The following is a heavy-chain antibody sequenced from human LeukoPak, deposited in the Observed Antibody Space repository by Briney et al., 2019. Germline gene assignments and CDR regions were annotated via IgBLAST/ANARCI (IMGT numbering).Heavy chain of an antibody. CDR2: MNPNSGNT. Sequence: ASVKVSCKASGYTFTSYDINWVRQATGQGLEWVGWMNPNSGNTGYAQKFQGRVTITADKSTSTAYMELSSLRSEDTAVYYCARDRNPGYCSSTSCSLRFDYWGQGTLVTVSS. J-gene: IGHJ4*02. D-gene: IGHD2-2*01. V-gene: IGHV1-8*03. CDR3: ARDRNPGYCSSTSCSLRFDY. CDR1: GYTFTSYD.